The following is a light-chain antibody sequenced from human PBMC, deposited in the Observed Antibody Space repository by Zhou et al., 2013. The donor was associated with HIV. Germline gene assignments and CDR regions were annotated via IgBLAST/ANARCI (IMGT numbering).Light chain of an antibody. CDR2: GAS. V-gene: IGKV3-15*01. Sequence: EVVMTQSPATLSVSPGERATLSCRASQSVSYKLAWYQQKPGQAPRLLIHGASTRATGIPDRFTGSGSGTEFTLNISSLQSEDFALYYCQKYDDWPFTFGPGTRVDI. CDR1: QSVSYK. CDR3: QKYDDWPFT. J-gene: IGKJ3*01.